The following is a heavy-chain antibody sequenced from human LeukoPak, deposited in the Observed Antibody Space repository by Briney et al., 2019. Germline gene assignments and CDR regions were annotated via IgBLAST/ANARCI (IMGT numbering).Heavy chain of an antibody. V-gene: IGHV4-59*12. D-gene: IGHD1-26*01. J-gene: IGHJ3*02. CDR1: GGSISSYY. CDR3: ARGDGGRFIWGNAFDI. Sequence: SETLSLTCTVSGGSISSYYWSWIRQPPGKGLEWIGYIYYSGSTNYNPSLKSRVTMSVDTSKNQFSLKLSSVTAADTAVYYCARGDGGRFIWGNAFDIWGQGTMVTVSS. CDR2: IYYSGST.